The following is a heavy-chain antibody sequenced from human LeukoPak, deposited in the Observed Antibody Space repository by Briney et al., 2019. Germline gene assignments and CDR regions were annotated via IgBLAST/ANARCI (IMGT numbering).Heavy chain of an antibody. CDR2: IYYTGTT. V-gene: IGHV4-59*01. Sequence: PSETLSLTCSVSGDSIINYYWSWIRQSPENGQEWIGYIYYTGTTKYNPSLESRVFMSVDTSKNQFSLRLTSVTVADTAVYYCAKEPSVWGQGILVTVSS. J-gene: IGHJ4*02. CDR1: GDSIINYY. CDR3: AKEPSV.